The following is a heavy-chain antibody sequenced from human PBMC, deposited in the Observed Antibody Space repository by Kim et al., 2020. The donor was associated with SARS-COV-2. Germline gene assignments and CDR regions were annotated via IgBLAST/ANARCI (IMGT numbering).Heavy chain of an antibody. J-gene: IGHJ3*02. Sequence: GGSLRLSCAPSGFTVSSAYMTWVRQAPGKGLEWVSIIYLGGSTYHADSVKGRFTISKDTSKNMLFLHMNSLRGEDTAVYYCARGSYDAFDIWGQGTMVTV. V-gene: IGHV3-53*01. CDR1: GFTVSSAY. CDR2: IYLGGST. CDR3: ARGSYDAFDI.